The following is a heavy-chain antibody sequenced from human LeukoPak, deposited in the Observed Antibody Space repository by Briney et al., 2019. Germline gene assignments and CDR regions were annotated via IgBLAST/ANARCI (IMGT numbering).Heavy chain of an antibody. V-gene: IGHV1-2*02. D-gene: IGHD2-21*01. Sequence: ASVKVSCKASGYTFTGYYMHWVRQAPGQGVEWMGWINPKSGGTKYAQKFKGRFTMTREACISTAYMKLSSLRSDDTAVYYCARDVSGDHGAFDIWGQGTMVTVSS. CDR1: GYTFTGYY. J-gene: IGHJ3*02. CDR3: ARDVSGDHGAFDI. CDR2: INPKSGGT.